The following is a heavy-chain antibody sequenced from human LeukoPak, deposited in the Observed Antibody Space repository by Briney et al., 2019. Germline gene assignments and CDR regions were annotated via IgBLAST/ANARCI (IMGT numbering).Heavy chain of an antibody. Sequence: PGGSLRLSCAASDFSFITYAMSWVRQAPGKGLEWVSTISGGGDATHYADSVKGRFTISSDKSKNILFLQMNSLRAEDTALYYCAKGQETESRLDSWGQGTLVTVSS. D-gene: IGHD1-1*01. CDR1: DFSFITYA. CDR3: AKGQETESRLDS. J-gene: IGHJ4*02. CDR2: ISGGGDAT. V-gene: IGHV3-23*01.